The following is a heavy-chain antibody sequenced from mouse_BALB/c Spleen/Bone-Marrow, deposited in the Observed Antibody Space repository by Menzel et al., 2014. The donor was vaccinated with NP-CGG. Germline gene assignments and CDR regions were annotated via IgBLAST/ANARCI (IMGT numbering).Heavy chain of an antibody. Sequence: DVKLVESGPELVKPGASMKISCKASGYSFTGYTMNWVKQSHGKNLEWIGLINPYNGGTSYNQKFKGKATLTVDKSSSTAYMELLSLTSEDSAVYYCAGEVRPHWYFDVWGAGTTVTVSS. J-gene: IGHJ1*01. D-gene: IGHD2-14*01. CDR2: INPYNGGT. V-gene: IGHV1-18*01. CDR1: GYSFTGYT. CDR3: AGEVRPHWYFDV.